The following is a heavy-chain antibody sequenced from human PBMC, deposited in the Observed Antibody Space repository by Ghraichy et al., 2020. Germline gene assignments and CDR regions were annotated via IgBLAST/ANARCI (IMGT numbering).Heavy chain of an antibody. CDR1: GGSFSGYY. V-gene: IGHV4-34*01. CDR2: INHSGST. Sequence: SETLSLTCAVYGGSFSGYYWSWIRQPPGKGLEWIGEINHSGSTNYNPSLKSRVTISVDTSKNQFSLKLSSVTAADTAVYYCARGPSATYDSSGYYYEYFQHWGQGTLVTVSS. D-gene: IGHD3-22*01. CDR3: ARGPSATYDSSGYYYEYFQH. J-gene: IGHJ1*01.